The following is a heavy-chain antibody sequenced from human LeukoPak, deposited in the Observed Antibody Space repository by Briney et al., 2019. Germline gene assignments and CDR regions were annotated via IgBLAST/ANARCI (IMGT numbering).Heavy chain of an antibody. CDR3: ARTSKMLDCSGGSCNQNWFDP. V-gene: IGHV4-39*07. D-gene: IGHD2-15*01. J-gene: IGHJ5*02. CDR1: SGSISTSNYY. Sequence: PSETLSLTCTVSSGSISTSNYYWGWVRQPPGKALEWIGNIFYSGSTYYSPSLKSRVTISLDTSRNQFSLKLNSVTAADTAVYYCARTSKMLDCSGGSCNQNWFDPWGQGTLVTVSS. CDR2: IFYSGST.